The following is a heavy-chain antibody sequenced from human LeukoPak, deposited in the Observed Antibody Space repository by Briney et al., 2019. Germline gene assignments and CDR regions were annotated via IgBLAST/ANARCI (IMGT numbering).Heavy chain of an antibody. D-gene: IGHD6-13*01. J-gene: IGHJ4*02. CDR2: INPNSGST. V-gene: IGHV1-46*01. CDR1: GYTFTSYH. Sequence: ASVKVSCKASGYTFTSYHIHWVRQAPGQGLEWMGIINPNSGSTSYAQKFQGRVTMTRDTSTSTVYMELSSLRSEDTAVYYCARDPIAAAGTGPSDYWGQGTLVTVSS. CDR3: ARDPIAAAGTGPSDY.